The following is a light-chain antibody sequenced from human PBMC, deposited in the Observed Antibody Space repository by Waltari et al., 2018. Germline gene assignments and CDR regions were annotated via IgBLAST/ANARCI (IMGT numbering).Light chain of an antibody. CDR1: QSVIRS. CDR2: GAS. CDR3: QHYVSLPAT. J-gene: IGKJ1*01. V-gene: IGKV3-20*01. Sequence: EIVLTQSPGSLSSSPGERVTLSCRASQSVIRSLAWYQQNPGQAPRLLIFGASNRATGIPDRFSGSGSGTDFSLTISRLEPEDFAVYYCQHYVSLPATFGQGTKVEIK.